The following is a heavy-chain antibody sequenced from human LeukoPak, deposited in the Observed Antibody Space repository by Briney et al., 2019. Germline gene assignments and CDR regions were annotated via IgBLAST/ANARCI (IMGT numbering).Heavy chain of an antibody. J-gene: IGHJ4*02. CDR1: GYSFTSYW. D-gene: IGHD3-22*01. Sequence: GESLKISCKGSGYSFTSYWIGWVRQMPGKGLEWMVIIYSGYSDTRYSPSFQGQVTISADKSISTAYLQWSSLRASHTAMYYCARPVGGVHYDSSDWGEGTLVSVSS. V-gene: IGHV5-51*01. CDR2: IYSGYSDT. CDR3: ARPVGGVHYDSSD.